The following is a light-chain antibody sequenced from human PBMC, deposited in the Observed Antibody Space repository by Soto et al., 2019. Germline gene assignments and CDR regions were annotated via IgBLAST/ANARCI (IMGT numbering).Light chain of an antibody. V-gene: IGLV1-44*01. CDR3: AAWDDSLNGLV. CDR2: KNN. Sequence: QSVLTQPPSASGTPGQRVTISCSGSSSNIGSNTVNWYQQLPGTAPKLLIYKNNQRPSGVPDRFSGAKSDTSASLAISALQSEDEAAYYCAAWDDSLNGLVFGGGTKLTVL. J-gene: IGLJ3*02. CDR1: SSNIGSNT.